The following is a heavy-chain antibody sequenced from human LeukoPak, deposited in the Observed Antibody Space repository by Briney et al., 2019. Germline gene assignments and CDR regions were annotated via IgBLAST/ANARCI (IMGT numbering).Heavy chain of an antibody. D-gene: IGHD3-22*01. CDR2: ISSSSSTI. V-gene: IGHV3-48*01. CDR1: GFTFSGYS. Sequence: GGSLRLSCAASGFTFSGYSMNWVRQAPGKGLEWVSYISSSSSTIYYADSVKGRFTISRDNVKNSLYLQMNSLRAEDTAVYYCARDLTYYYDSSASYWGQGTLVTVSS. J-gene: IGHJ1*01. CDR3: ARDLTYYYDSSASY.